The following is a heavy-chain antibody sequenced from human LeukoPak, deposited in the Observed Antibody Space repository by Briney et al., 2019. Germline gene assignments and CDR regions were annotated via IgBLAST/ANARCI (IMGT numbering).Heavy chain of an antibody. CDR2: ISYDGSNK. J-gene: IGHJ5*02. Sequence: PGGSLRLSCAASGFTFSSYAMHWVRQAPGKGLEWVAVISYDGSNKYHADSVKGRFTISRDNSKNTLYLQMNSLRAEDTAVYYCARDRDSPIVVVPAAFDPWGQGTLVTVSS. D-gene: IGHD2-2*01. V-gene: IGHV3-30-3*01. CDR1: GFTFSSYA. CDR3: ARDRDSPIVVVPAAFDP.